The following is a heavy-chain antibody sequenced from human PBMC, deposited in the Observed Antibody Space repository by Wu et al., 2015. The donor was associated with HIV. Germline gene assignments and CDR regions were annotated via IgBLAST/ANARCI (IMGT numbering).Heavy chain of an antibody. CDR2: IIPIFGTA. J-gene: IGHJ6*02. D-gene: IGHD6-19*01. Sequence: QVQLVQSGAEVKKPGSSVKVSCKASGGTFSSYAISWVRQAPGQGLEWMGGIIPIFGTANYAQKFQGRVTITTDESTSTAYMELSSLRSEDTAVYYCARDVGYSSGWHYYYYGMGRLGPRDHGHRLL. CDR1: GGTFSSYA. CDR3: ARDVGYSSGWHYYYYGMGR. V-gene: IGHV1-69*05.